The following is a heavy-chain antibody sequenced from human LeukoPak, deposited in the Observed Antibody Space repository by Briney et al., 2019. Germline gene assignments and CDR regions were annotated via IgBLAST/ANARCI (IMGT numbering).Heavy chain of an antibody. CDR2: IYPADSDT. D-gene: IGHD6-19*01. CDR3: ARAQGSGWYPPRPFDY. V-gene: IGHV5-51*01. CDR1: GYSFTNYW. Sequence: RGESLKISCKGSGYSFTNYWIGWVRQMPGKGLEWMGIIYPADSDTRYSPSFQDQVTISADKSISTAYLQWSSLKASDTAMYYCARAQGSGWYPPRPFDYWGQGTLVTVSS. J-gene: IGHJ4*02.